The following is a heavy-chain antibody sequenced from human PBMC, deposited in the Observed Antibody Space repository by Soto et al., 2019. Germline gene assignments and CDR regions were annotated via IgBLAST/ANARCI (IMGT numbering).Heavy chain of an antibody. J-gene: IGHJ5*02. CDR1: GGTFSSYA. CDR2: IIPIFGTA. V-gene: IGHV1-69*01. D-gene: IGHD3-10*01. CDR3: ARDGYGFGRTANWFDP. Sequence: QVQLVQSGAEVKKPGSSVKVSCKASGGTFSSYAISWVRQAPGQGLEWMGGIIPIFGTANYAQKFQGSVTITADESTGTAYMELSSLRSEDTAVYYCARDGYGFGRTANWFDPWGQGTLVTVSS.